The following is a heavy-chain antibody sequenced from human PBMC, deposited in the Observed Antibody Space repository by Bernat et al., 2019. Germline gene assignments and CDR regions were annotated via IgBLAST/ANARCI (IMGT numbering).Heavy chain of an antibody. CDR1: GYTFTGYY. D-gene: IGHD6-6*01. Sequence: QVQLVQSGAEVKKPGASVKVSCKASGYTFTGYYMHWVRQALGQGLEWMGWINPNSGGTNYAQKFQGWVTMTRDTSISTAYMELSRLRSDDTAVYYCARDLSYSSSWGEYYFDYWGQGTLVTVSS. CDR2: INPNSGGT. J-gene: IGHJ4*02. CDR3: ARDLSYSSSWGEYYFDY. V-gene: IGHV1-2*04.